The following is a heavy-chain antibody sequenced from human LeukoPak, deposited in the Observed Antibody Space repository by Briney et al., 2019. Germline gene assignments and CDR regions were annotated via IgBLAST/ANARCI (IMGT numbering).Heavy chain of an antibody. Sequence: SETLSLTCTVSGYSISSGYYWGWIRQPPGKGLEWIGSIYHSGSTYYSPSLKSRVTISVDTSKNQFSLKLSSVTAADTAVYYCARTRYYYNSRSYGAPYYFDYWGQGTLVTVSS. J-gene: IGHJ4*02. CDR1: GYSISSGYY. CDR2: IYHSGST. D-gene: IGHD3-10*01. V-gene: IGHV4-38-2*02. CDR3: ARTRYYYNSRSYGAPYYFDY.